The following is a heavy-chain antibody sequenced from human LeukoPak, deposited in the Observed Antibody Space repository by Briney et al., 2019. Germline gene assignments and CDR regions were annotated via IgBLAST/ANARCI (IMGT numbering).Heavy chain of an antibody. CDR2: IRYDGSNK. CDR1: GFIFNTYV. D-gene: IGHD5-18*01. CDR3: AKDPVRGYSYGNYYYYMDV. J-gene: IGHJ6*03. V-gene: IGHV3-30*02. Sequence: GGSLRLSCAASGFIFNTYVMHWVRQAPGKGLEWLAFIRYDGSNKNYADSVNGRFTISRDNSKNTLYLQMNSLRAEDTAVYYCAKDPVRGYSYGNYYYYMDVWGKGTTVTISS.